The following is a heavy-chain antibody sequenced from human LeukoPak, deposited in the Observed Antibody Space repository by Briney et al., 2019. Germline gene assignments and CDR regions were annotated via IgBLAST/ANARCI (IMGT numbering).Heavy chain of an antibody. Sequence: SETLSLTCTVSGGSISNYYWSWIRQPAGKGLEWIGRIYASGTTHYNPSLKSRVTMSVDTSKNQFSLNLSSVTAADTAVYYCARFSSIAAAFDYWGLGTLVTVSS. V-gene: IGHV4-4*07. J-gene: IGHJ4*02. CDR3: ARFSSIAAAFDY. CDR2: IYASGTT. CDR1: GGSISNYY. D-gene: IGHD6-13*01.